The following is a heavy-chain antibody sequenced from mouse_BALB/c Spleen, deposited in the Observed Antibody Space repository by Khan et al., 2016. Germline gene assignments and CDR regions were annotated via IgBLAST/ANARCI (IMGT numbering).Heavy chain of an antibody. CDR2: INPDSSTI. CDR3: ASTFWYFDV. J-gene: IGHJ1*01. V-gene: IGHV4-1*02. CDR1: GFDFSRYW. Sequence: EVKLLESGGGLVQPGGSLKLSCAATGFDFSRYWMSWVRQAPGKGLEWIGEINPDSSTINYTPSLKDKFIISRDNAKNTLYLQMSEVRSEDTALYYCASTFWYFDVWGAGTTVTVSS.